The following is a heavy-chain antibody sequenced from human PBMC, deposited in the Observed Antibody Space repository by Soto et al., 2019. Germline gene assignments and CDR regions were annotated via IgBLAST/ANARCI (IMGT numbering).Heavy chain of an antibody. J-gene: IGHJ1*01. CDR1: GFTFSSYA. D-gene: IGHD6-19*01. CDR2: ISGSGDST. CDR3: AKGGPGIAVAGTGYFQH. V-gene: IGHV3-23*01. Sequence: EVQLLESGGGLVQPGGSLRLSCAASGFTFSSYAMSWVRQAPGKGLEWVSGISGSGDSTYYADSVKGRFTISRDNSKNTLYLQMNRRRAEDTAVYYCAKGGPGIAVAGTGYFQHWGQGTLVTVSS.